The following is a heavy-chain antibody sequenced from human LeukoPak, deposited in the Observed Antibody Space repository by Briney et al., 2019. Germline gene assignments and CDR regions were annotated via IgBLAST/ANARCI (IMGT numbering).Heavy chain of an antibody. J-gene: IGHJ4*02. D-gene: IGHD6-13*01. V-gene: IGHV3-48*01. CDR1: GFTFSSYS. CDR2: ISSSSSTI. Sequence: GGSLRLSCAASGFTFSSYSMNWVRQAPGKGLEWVSYISSSSSTIYYADSVKGRFTISRDNSKNTLYLQMNSLRAEDTAVYYCAKGGIAAVNAPDYWGQGTLVTVSS. CDR3: AKGGIAAVNAPDY.